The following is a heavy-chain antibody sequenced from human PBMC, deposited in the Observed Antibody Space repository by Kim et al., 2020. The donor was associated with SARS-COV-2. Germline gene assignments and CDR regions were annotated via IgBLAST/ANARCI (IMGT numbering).Heavy chain of an antibody. V-gene: IGHV3-23*01. J-gene: IGHJ4*02. CDR3: AKAVGRKYFDY. CDR1: GFTFSSYP. D-gene: IGHD1-26*01. CDR2: FSSGGGT. Sequence: GGSLRLSCAASGFTFSSYPMSWVRQAPGKGLEWVSGFSSGGGTNYADSVKGRFTISRDNSKNTLYLQMNRLRAEDTAIYYCAKAVGRKYFDYWGQGTLVTVSS.